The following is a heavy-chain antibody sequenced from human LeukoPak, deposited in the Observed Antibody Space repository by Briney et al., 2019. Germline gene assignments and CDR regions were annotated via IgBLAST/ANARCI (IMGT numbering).Heavy chain of an antibody. CDR3: WSAGGSSGYYFDY. J-gene: IGHJ4*02. CDR1: GYTFTGYY. CDR2: INPNSGGT. V-gene: IGHV1-2*06. D-gene: IGHD3-22*01. Sequence: ASLKVSCKASGYTFTGYYMHWVRQAPGQGLEWMGRINPNSGGTNYAQKFQGRVTMTRDTSISTAYMELSRLRSDDTAVYYCWSAGGSSGYYFDYWGQGTLVTVSS.